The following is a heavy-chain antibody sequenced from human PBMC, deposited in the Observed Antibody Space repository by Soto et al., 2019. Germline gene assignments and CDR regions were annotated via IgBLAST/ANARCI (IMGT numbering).Heavy chain of an antibody. Sequence: ALVKVSCKAPGYSFTSYTMHWVRQAPGQRLEWMGRINAGNGNTKYSQKFQGRVTITRDTSASTADMALSSLRSDDTPVYNCGRDSLDFYDSSGYSYFEYWGQRTLVSVS. J-gene: IGHJ4*02. CDR2: INAGNGNT. CDR1: GYSFTSYT. CDR3: GRDSLDFYDSSGYSYFEY. V-gene: IGHV1-3*01. D-gene: IGHD3-22*01.